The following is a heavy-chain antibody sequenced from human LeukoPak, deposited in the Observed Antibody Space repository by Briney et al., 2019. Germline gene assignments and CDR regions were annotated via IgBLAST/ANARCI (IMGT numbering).Heavy chain of an antibody. J-gene: IGHJ4*02. CDR2: IYYSGST. Sequence: SETLSLTCTVSGGSISSSSYYWGWIRQPPGKGLGWIGSIYYSGSTYYNPSLKSRVTISVDTSKNQFSLKLSSVTAADTAVYYCARDYDSSGYLDYWGQGTLVTVSS. D-gene: IGHD3-22*01. CDR1: GGSISSSSYY. CDR3: ARDYDSSGYLDY. V-gene: IGHV4-39*07.